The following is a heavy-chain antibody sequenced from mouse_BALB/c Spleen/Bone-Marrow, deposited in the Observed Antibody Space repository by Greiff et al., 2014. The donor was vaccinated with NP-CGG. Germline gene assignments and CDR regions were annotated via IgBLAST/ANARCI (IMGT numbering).Heavy chain of an antibody. CDR2: IWAGGST. CDR3: ARDPIYYDYDWYFDV. D-gene: IGHD2-4*01. J-gene: IGHJ1*01. V-gene: IGHV2-9*02. CDR1: GFSLTSYG. Sequence: QVQLKQSGPGLVAPSQSLSITCTVSGFSLTSYGVHWVRQPPGKGLEWLGVIWAGGSTNYNSALMSRLSISKDNSKSQVFLKMXXLQTDDTAMYYCARDPIYYDYDWYFDVWGAGTTVTVSS.